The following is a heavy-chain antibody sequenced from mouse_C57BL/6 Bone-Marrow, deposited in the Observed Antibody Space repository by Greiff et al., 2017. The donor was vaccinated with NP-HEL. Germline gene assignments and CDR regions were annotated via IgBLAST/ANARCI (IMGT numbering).Heavy chain of an antibody. CDR2: ISSGSSTI. V-gene: IGHV5-17*01. CDR1: GFTFSDYG. Sequence: EVQGVESGGGLVKPGGSLKLSCAASGFTFSDYGMHWVRQAPEKGLEWVAYISSGSSTIYYADTVKGRFTISRDNAKNTLFLQMTSLRSEDTAMYYCARRARQFAYWGQGTLVTVSA. CDR3: ARRARQFAY. J-gene: IGHJ3*01. D-gene: IGHD2-12*01.